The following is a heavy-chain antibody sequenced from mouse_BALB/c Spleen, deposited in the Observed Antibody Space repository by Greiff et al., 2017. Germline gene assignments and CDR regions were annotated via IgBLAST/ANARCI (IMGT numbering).Heavy chain of an antibody. V-gene: IGHV1-63*02. CDR3: ARMLGRYAMDY. Sequence: VQLQQSGAELVRPGTSVKISCKASGYTFTNYWLGWVKQRPGHGLEWIGDIYPGGGYTNYNEKFKGKATLTADTSSSTAYMQLSSLTSEDSAVYFCARMLGRYAMDYWGQGTSVTVSS. J-gene: IGHJ4*01. CDR1: GYTFTNYW. D-gene: IGHD4-1*01. CDR2: IYPGGGYT.